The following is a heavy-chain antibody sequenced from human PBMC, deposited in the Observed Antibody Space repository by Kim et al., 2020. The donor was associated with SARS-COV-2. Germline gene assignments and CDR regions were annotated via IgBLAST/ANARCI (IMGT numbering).Heavy chain of an antibody. Sequence: SETLSLTCTVSGGSISSGSYFWGWIRQPPGKGLEWIGSISYSGSTYYNPSLKSRVTISVDTSKNQFSLKLSSVTAADTAVYYCARLGGSGSYYKGIPDFWGQGALVTVSS. CDR3: ARLGGSGSYYKGIPDF. V-gene: IGHV4-39*01. J-gene: IGHJ4*02. CDR2: ISYSGST. D-gene: IGHD3-10*01. CDR1: GGSISSGSYF.